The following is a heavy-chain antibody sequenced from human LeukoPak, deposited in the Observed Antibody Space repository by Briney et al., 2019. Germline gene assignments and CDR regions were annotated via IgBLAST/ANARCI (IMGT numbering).Heavy chain of an antibody. CDR1: GFTFSSYE. CDR2: ISSSGSSI. CDR3: AKAIVVARADDAFDI. J-gene: IGHJ3*02. D-gene: IGHD1-26*01. V-gene: IGHV3-48*03. Sequence: GGSLRLSCAASGFTFSSYEMNWVRQAPGKGLEWVSYISSSGSSIYYADSVKGRFTISRDNAKNSLYLQMDSLRAEDTAVYYCAKAIVVARADDAFDIWGQGTMVTVSS.